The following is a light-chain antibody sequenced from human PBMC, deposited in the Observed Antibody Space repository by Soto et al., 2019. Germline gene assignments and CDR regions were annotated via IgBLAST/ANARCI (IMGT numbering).Light chain of an antibody. CDR2: DIS. CDR1: QSVSSY. Sequence: EIVMTQSPATLSVSPGGRATLSCRASQSVSSYLAWYQQKPGQPPRLLIYDISTRATGIPTRFSGSGSGTEFTLTISSLQSEDFAVYYCQQYNSWPLTFGGGTKVDIK. V-gene: IGKV3D-15*01. J-gene: IGKJ4*01. CDR3: QQYNSWPLT.